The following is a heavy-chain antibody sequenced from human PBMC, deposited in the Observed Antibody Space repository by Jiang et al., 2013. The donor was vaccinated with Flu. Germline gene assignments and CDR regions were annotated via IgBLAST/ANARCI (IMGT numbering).Heavy chain of an antibody. CDR2: IYHSGST. V-gene: IGHV4-4*01. D-gene: IGHD3-22*01. Sequence: VSGGSLSSSNWWSWVRQPPGKGXEWIGEIYHSGSTNYNPSLKSRVSISLDQSKNQFSLNLRSVTAADTAVYFCASQRHYYDGSGYYDDYWGQGTLVTVSS. J-gene: IGHJ4*02. CDR1: GGSLSSSNW. CDR3: ASQRHYYDGSGYYDDY.